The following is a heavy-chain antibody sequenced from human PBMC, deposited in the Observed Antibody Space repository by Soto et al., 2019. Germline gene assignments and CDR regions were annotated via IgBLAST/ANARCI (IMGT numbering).Heavy chain of an antibody. CDR3: ASYGSGSYSEPFDY. V-gene: IGHV1-18*01. Sequence: GASVKVSCKASGYTFTSYGISWVRQAPGQGLEWMGWISAYNGNTNYAQKLQGRVTMTTDTSTSTAYMELRSLRSDDTAVYYCASYGSGSYSEPFDYWGQGTLVTVSS. D-gene: IGHD3-10*01. CDR2: ISAYNGNT. CDR1: GYTFTSYG. J-gene: IGHJ4*02.